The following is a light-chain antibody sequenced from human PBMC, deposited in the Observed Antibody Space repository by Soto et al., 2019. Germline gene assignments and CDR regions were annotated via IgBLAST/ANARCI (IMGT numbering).Light chain of an antibody. Sequence: DIQMAHSASTLCGSGGDRVTITCRASQTISSWLAWYQQKPGKAPKLLIYKASTLKSGVPSRFSGSGSGTEFTLTISSLQPDDFATYYCQHYNSYSEAFGQGTKVDIK. V-gene: IGKV1-5*03. CDR1: QTISSW. J-gene: IGKJ1*01. CDR2: KAS. CDR3: QHYNSYSEA.